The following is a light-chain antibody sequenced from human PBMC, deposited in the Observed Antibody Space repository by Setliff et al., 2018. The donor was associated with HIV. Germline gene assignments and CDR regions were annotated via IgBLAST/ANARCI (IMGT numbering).Light chain of an antibody. J-gene: IGLJ3*02. CDR3: VLYMGSGIWG. Sequence: QTVVTQEPSFSVSPGGTVTLACGLSTGSVSTSYYPSWYQQTPGQAPRTLIYSTNIRSYGVPDRFSGSILGNKAALTITGAQADDESDFYCVLYMGSGIWGFGGGTKVTVL. CDR1: TGSVSTSYY. CDR2: STN. V-gene: IGLV8-61*01.